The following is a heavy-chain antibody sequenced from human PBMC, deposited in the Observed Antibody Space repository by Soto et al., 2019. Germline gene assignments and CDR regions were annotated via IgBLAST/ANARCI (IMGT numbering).Heavy chain of an antibody. D-gene: IGHD2-15*01. CDR3: ARGVYCRGGSCYGTHGLFAY. V-gene: IGHV3-30-3*01. Sequence: HPGGSLRLSCAASGFTFSSYAMHWVRQAPGKGLEWVAVISYDGSNKYYADSVKGRFTISRDNSKNTLYLQMNSLRAEDTAVYYCARGVYCRGGSCYGTHGLFAYWGPGTLVTVSS. CDR1: GFTFSSYA. CDR2: ISYDGSNK. J-gene: IGHJ4*02.